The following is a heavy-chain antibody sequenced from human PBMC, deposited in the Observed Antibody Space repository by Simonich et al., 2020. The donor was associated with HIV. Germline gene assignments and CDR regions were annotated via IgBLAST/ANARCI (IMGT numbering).Heavy chain of an antibody. D-gene: IGHD4-4*01. CDR1: GYTFTNYA. CDR3: ARVGVTPYYYYGMDV. J-gene: IGHJ6*02. CDR2: KHADKGNT. Sequence: QVQLVQSGAEVKKPGASVKVSCKASGYTFTNYAMHWVRQAPGQRLEWMGWKHADKGNTKYSQKLQGRVTITRDTSASTAYMEPSSLRSEDTAVYYCARVGVTPYYYYGMDVWGQGTKVTVSS. V-gene: IGHV1-3*01.